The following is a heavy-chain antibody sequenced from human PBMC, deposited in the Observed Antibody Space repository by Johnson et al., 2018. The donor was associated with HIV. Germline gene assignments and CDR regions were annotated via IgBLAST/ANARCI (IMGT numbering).Heavy chain of an antibody. V-gene: IGHV3-15*01. CDR1: GFTFSNAW. D-gene: IGHD3-9*01. CDR3: AKEARRYYDILTSGAFDI. J-gene: IGHJ3*02. Sequence: VQLVESGGDVVQPGRSLRLSCAASGFTFSNAWMSWVRQGPGKGLECVGHIKSKTDGGTTDYAAPVKGRFTISRDDSKNTLYLQMNSLRAEDTAVYSCAKEARRYYDILTSGAFDIWGQGTMVTVSS. CDR2: IKSKTDGGTT.